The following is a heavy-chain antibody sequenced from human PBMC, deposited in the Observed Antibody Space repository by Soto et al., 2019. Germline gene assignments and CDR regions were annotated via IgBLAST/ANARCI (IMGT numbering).Heavy chain of an antibody. CDR1: GFTFSSYG. CDR3: AKDLHGSAYYYYGMDV. J-gene: IGHJ6*02. V-gene: IGHV3-30*18. D-gene: IGHD2-2*03. Sequence: GGSLRLSCAASGFTFSSYGMHWVRQAPGKGLEWVAVISYDGSNKYYADSVKGRFTISRDNSKNTLYLQMNSLRAEDTAVYYCAKDLHGSAYYYYGMDVWGQGTTVT. CDR2: ISYDGSNK.